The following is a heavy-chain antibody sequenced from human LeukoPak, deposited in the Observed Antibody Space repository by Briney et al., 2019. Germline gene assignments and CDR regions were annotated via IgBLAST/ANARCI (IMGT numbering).Heavy chain of an antibody. V-gene: IGHV4-59*01. Sequence: SETLSLTCTVSGGSISSYYWSWIRQPPGKGLEWIGYIYYSGSTNYNPSLKSRVTISVDTSKNQFSLKLSSVTAADTAMYYCARDGDGSGVAKYWGQGTLVTVSS. J-gene: IGHJ4*02. CDR2: IYYSGST. D-gene: IGHD5-24*01. CDR3: ARDGDGSGVAKY. CDR1: GGSISSYY.